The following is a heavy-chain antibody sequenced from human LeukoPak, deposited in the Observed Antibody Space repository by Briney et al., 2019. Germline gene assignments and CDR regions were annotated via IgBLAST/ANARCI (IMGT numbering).Heavy chain of an antibody. CDR1: GYTFTGYY. Sequence: ASVKVSCTASGYTFTGYYMHWVRQAPGQGLEWMGWINPNSGGTNYAQKFQGRVTMTRDTSISTAYMELSSLRSDDTAVYYCARVSPTCVFTVTCDAFDIWGQGTMVTVSS. J-gene: IGHJ3*02. D-gene: IGHD4-17*01. V-gene: IGHV1-2*02. CDR2: INPNSGGT. CDR3: ARVSPTCVFTVTCDAFDI.